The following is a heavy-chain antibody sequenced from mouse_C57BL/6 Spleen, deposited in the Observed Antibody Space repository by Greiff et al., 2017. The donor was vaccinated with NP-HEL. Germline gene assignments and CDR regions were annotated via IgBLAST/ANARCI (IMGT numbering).Heavy chain of an antibody. CDR1: GYAFSSSW. CDR2: IYPGDGDT. D-gene: IGHD2-1*01. CDR3: ARAPIYGNYAMDY. Sequence: QVQLQQSGPELVKPGASVKISCKASGYAFSSSWMNWVKQRPGKGLEWIGRIYPGDGDTNYIGKFKGKATLTADKSSSTAYMQLSSLTSEDSAVYFCARAPIYGNYAMDYWGQGTSVTVSS. J-gene: IGHJ4*01. V-gene: IGHV1-82*01.